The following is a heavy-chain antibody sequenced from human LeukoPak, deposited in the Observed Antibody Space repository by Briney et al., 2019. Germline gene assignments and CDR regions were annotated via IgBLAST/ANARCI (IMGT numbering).Heavy chain of an antibody. CDR1: GFTFSSYG. V-gene: IGHV3-30*03. J-gene: IGHJ4*02. D-gene: IGHD3-10*01. CDR2: ISYDGSNK. CDR3: ARDYYGSGNFDY. Sequence: GRSLRLSCAASGFTFSSYGMHWVRQAPAKGLEWWAVISYDGSNKYYADSVKGRFTISRDNAKNSLYLQMNSLRAEDTAVYYCARDYYGSGNFDYWGQGTLVTVSS.